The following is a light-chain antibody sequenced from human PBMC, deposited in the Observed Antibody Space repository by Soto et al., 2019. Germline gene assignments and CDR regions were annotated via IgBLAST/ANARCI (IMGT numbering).Light chain of an antibody. Sequence: TLSVSPGERATLSCRASQSVSSNLAWYQQKPGQAPRLLIYGASTRATGIPARFGGSGSGTEFTLTISSLQSADVGVCYCRTDTDWPPWRFAEGTMVDIK. CDR3: RTDTDWPPWR. J-gene: IGKJ1*01. CDR2: GAS. CDR1: QSVSSN. V-gene: IGKV3-15*01.